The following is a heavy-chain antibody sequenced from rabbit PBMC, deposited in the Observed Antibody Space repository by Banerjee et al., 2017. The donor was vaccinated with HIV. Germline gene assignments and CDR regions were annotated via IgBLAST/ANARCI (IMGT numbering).Heavy chain of an antibody. CDR2: IYADSNSNI. V-gene: IGHV1S40*01. D-gene: IGHD6-1*01. J-gene: IGHJ4*01. Sequence: QSLEESGGDLVKPGASLTLTCTASGFSFSGSYWIGWVRQPPGKGLEWIACIYADSNSNIHYASWAKGRFTISRASSTTVTLQMTSLTAADTATYFCARGATGYGFFNLWGQGTLVTVS. CDR3: ARGATGYGFFNL. CDR1: GFSFSGSYW.